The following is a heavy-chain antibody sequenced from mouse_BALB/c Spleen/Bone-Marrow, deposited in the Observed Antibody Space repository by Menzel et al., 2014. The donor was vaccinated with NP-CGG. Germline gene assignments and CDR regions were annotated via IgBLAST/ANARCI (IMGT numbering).Heavy chain of an antibody. J-gene: IGHJ2*01. CDR3: TRQTARATSLDY. CDR1: GYTFTSYW. Sequence: QVQLQQSGAELVKPGASVKMSCKASGYTFTSYWMHWVKQRPGQGLEWIGVIDPSDSYTSYNQKFKGKATLTVDTSSSTAYMQLGSLTSEDSAVYFCTRQTARATSLDYWGQGTTLTVSS. CDR2: IDPSDSYT. D-gene: IGHD3-2*01. V-gene: IGHV1S127*01.